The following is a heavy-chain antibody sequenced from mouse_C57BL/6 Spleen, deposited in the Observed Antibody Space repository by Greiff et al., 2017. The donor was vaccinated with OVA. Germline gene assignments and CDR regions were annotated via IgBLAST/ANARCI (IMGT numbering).Heavy chain of an antibody. CDR1: GYTFTSYW. CDR3: ARSLGLWDYFDY. D-gene: IGHD4-1*01. Sequence: VKPGASVKLSCKASGYTFTSYWMHWVKQKPGRGLEWIGRIDPNSGGTKYNEKFKSKATLTVDKPSSTAYMQLSSLTSEDSAVYYCARSLGLWDYFDYWGQGTTLTVSS. V-gene: IGHV1-72*01. J-gene: IGHJ2*01. CDR2: IDPNSGGT.